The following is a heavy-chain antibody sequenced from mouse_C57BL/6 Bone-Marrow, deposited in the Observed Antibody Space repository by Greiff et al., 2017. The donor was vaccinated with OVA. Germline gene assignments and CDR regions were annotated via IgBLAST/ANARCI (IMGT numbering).Heavy chain of an antibody. J-gene: IGHJ2*01. Sequence: EVPLQQSVTVLVRPWASVKMSCKTSGYTFTTYWMHWVKQRPGQGLEWLGAIYPGNSDTSYNQKFKSNAKLTAVTSDSTAYMEISSLTDDESEVYYCTRRKGIGGKYLDNWGKGTTLTVSS. V-gene: IGHV1-5*01. CDR2: IYPGNSDT. CDR3: TRRKGIGGKYLDN. CDR1: GYTFTTYW. D-gene: IGHD2-14*01.